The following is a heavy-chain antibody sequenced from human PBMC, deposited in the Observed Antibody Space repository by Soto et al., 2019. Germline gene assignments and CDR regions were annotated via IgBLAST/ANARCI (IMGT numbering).Heavy chain of an antibody. J-gene: IGHJ6*02. CDR3: ARPFYCSSTSCYWMDV. CDR2: ISAYNGNT. Sequence: ASVALCCKDSGYTLTSHGISWVRQAPRKGLEWMGWISAYNGNTNYAQKLQGRVTMTTDTSTSTAYMELRSLRSDDTAVYYCARPFYCSSTSCYWMDVWGQGTTVTVSS. D-gene: IGHD2-2*01. V-gene: IGHV1-18*01. CDR1: GYTLTSHG.